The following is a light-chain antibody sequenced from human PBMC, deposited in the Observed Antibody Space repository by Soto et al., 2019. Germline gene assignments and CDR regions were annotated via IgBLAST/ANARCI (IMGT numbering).Light chain of an antibody. CDR1: QSISHW. V-gene: IGKV1-5*03. Sequence: GDRVTLTCRASQSISHWLAWYQQKPGKAPTVLIYQASALASGVPSRFSGSGSRTEFTLTISSLQPDDFATYYCQQYSTYSITFGGGTKVEMK. CDR2: QAS. J-gene: IGKJ4*01. CDR3: QQYSTYSIT.